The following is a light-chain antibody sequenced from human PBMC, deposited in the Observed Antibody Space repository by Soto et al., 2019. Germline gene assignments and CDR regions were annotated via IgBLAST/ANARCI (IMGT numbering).Light chain of an antibody. CDR2: GAS. Sequence: DIVLTQSPATLSLSPGERATLSCRASQSVSSSCLAWYQQKPGQAPRLLIYGASSRPTGIPDRFSGSGSRTDFTLTLSRLEPEDFAVYYCQQYGSSSTCGQGTRLEIK. J-gene: IGKJ5*01. CDR1: QSVSSSC. CDR3: QQYGSSST. V-gene: IGKV3-20*01.